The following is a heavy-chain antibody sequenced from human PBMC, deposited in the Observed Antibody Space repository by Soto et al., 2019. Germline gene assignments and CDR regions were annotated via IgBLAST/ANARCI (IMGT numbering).Heavy chain of an antibody. CDR1: GDSTNFYS. J-gene: IGHJ3*02. V-gene: IGHV4-4*07. Sequence: QVQLQESGPGLVKPSETLSLTCTVSGDSTNFYSWNWIRQPAGRELEWIGRIYASGSTQYKSSLKSRVTMSVDTSKNLFSLKLSSVTAADTAVYYCARGAVDYDNSGHYYELNAFDIWGQGTKVTVSS. D-gene: IGHD3-22*01. CDR2: IYASGST. CDR3: ARGAVDYDNSGHYYELNAFDI.